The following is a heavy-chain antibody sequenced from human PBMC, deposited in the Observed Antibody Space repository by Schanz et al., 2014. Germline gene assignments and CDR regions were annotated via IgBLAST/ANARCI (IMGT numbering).Heavy chain of an antibody. J-gene: IGHJ4*02. D-gene: IGHD2-21*01. Sequence: EVPLLESGGGLAQPGGSLRLACAASGFNFNTYAMSWVRQAPGKGLEWVSGLTEGGGGTYYTDAVKGRFTISRDSSKNTLYLQMNSLRADDTAVYYCAKSKSQLPLFDYWGQGTLVAVSS. CDR1: GFNFNTYA. CDR2: LTEGGGGT. CDR3: AKSKSQLPLFDY. V-gene: IGHV3-23*01.